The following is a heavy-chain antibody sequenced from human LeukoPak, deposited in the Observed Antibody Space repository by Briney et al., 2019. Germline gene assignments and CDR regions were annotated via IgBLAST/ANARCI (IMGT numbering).Heavy chain of an antibody. CDR3: ARSYYDSSGYYVTVGY. J-gene: IGHJ4*02. V-gene: IGHV1-18*01. CDR1: GYTFTSYG. Sequence: GSVKVSCKASGYTFTSYGISWVRQAPGQGLEWMGWIRSYNGNTNYAQKLQGRVTMTTDTSTSTAYMELRSLRSDDTAVYYCARSYYDSSGYYVTVGYWGQGTLVTVSS. CDR2: IRSYNGNT. D-gene: IGHD3-22*01.